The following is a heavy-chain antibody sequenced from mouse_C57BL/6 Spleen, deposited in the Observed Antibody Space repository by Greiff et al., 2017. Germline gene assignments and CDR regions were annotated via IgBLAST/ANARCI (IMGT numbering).Heavy chain of an antibody. V-gene: IGHV5-17*01. J-gene: IGHJ2*01. CDR1: GFTFSDYG. CDR3: ARGSSYFDY. CDR2: ISSGSSTI. D-gene: IGHD1-1*01. Sequence: EVKLVESGGGLVKPGGPLTLSCAASGFTFSDYGMNWVRQAPEQGLEWVAYISSGSSTIYYADTVKGRFTISRDNAKNTLFLQITSLRSEDTAMYYCARGSSYFDYWGQGTTLTVSS.